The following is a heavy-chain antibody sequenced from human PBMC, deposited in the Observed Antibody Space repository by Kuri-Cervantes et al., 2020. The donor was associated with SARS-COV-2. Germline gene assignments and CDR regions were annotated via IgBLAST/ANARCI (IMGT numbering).Heavy chain of an antibody. CDR1: GGSFHIYS. V-gene: IGHV1-69*13. Sequence: SVKVSCKTSGGSFHIYSITWVRQAPGQGLEWMGGIIPTFVAPSYAQTFQGRVTITADDSTRTAYMELSSLRFEDTAIYYCAASYQLDYWGQGTLVTVSS. J-gene: IGHJ4*02. CDR2: IIPTFVAP. D-gene: IGHD2-2*01. CDR3: AASYQLDY.